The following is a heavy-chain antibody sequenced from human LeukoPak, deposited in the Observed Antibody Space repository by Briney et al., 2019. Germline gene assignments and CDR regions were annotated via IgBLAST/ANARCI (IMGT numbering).Heavy chain of an antibody. Sequence: GGSLRLSCAASGFPFCIFAMHGVRQAPGKGLEWVAVISYDGSNKYFADSEKGRLTISRDNSKNTQYLQMNSLRAEDTAVYYCASGERERRFDYWGQGTLVTVSS. J-gene: IGHJ4*02. V-gene: IGHV3-30*04. CDR1: GFPFCIFA. CDR2: ISYDGSNK. D-gene: IGHD1-26*01. CDR3: ASGERERRFDY.